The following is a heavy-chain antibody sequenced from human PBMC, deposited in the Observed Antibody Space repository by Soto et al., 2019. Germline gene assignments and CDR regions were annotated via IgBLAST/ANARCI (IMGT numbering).Heavy chain of an antibody. CDR2: ISAAGDP. CDR1: GFTFRNYD. Sequence: EVQLVESGGGLVQPGGSLRLSCEASGFTFRNYDMHWVRQGTGKGLEWVSGISAAGDPDYADSVEGRFTISRENAQNSFFLQMISLRVGDTAVYYCDRTDRDFYGLDVWGQGTTVIVSS. J-gene: IGHJ6*02. V-gene: IGHV3-13*05. CDR3: DRTDRDFYGLDV.